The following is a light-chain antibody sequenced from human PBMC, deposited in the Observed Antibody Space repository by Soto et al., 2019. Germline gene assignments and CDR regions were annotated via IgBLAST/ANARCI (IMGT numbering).Light chain of an antibody. CDR1: QSVLYSSNNKNY. V-gene: IGKV4-1*01. CDR3: QQYYSIPPT. J-gene: IGKJ3*01. Sequence: DIVMTQSPDSLAVSLGERATINCKSGQSVLYSSNNKNYLAWYQQKPGQPPKLLIYWASTRESGVPDRLSGSGSGTDFTLTISSLQAEDVAVYYCQQYYSIPPTFGPGTKVDIK. CDR2: WAS.